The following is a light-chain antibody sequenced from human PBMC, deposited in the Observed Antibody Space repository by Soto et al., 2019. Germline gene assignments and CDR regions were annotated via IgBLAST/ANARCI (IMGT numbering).Light chain of an antibody. CDR3: QVRDSCRRS. CDR2: DAS. Sequence: EIVLTQSPATLSLSPGERATLSCWASKSVSIYLAWYQQKPGQAPRLLIYDASNRATGIPARFTGSGSQTAFTLTISSFEPEDSAVYYCQVRDSCRRSFGQGTKLEI. J-gene: IGKJ2*01. V-gene: IGKV3-11*01. CDR1: KSVSIY.